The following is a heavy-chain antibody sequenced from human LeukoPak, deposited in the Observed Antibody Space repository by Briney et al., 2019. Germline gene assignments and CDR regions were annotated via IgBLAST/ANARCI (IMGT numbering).Heavy chain of an antibody. CDR3: ARDSCSSTSCLYYYYGMDV. D-gene: IGHD2-2*01. CDR2: ISAYNGNT. J-gene: IGHJ6*02. Sequence: ASVKVSCKASGYTFTSYGISWVRQAPGQGLEWMGWISAYNGNTNYAQKLQGRVTMTTDTSTSTAYMELRSLRSDDTAVYYCARDSCSSTSCLYYYYGMDVWGQGTTVTVSS. CDR1: GYTFTSYG. V-gene: IGHV1-18*01.